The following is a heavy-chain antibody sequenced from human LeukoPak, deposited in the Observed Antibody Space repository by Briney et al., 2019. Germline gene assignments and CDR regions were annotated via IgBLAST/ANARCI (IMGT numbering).Heavy chain of an antibody. D-gene: IGHD1-26*01. CDR1: GYTFTYYY. CDR2: INPSGGST. CDR3: AGKAGGSYRLDY. J-gene: IGHJ4*02. Sequence: ASVKVSCKASGYTFTYYYMHWVRQAPGRGLEWMGIINPSGGSTSYAQKFQGRVTMTRDTSTSTVYMELSSLRSEDTAVYYCAGKAGGSYRLDYWGQGTLVTVSS. V-gene: IGHV1-46*01.